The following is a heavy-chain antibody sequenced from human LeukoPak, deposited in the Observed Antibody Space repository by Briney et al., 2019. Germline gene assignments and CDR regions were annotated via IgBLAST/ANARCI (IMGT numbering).Heavy chain of an antibody. CDR1: GFSFSAYA. Sequence: GGSLRLSCAASGFSFSAYAMNWVRQAPGKGLEWVAIISYDGNNKYYADSVKGRFTISRDNSKNTLYLQMDSQRTEDTAVYYCARSTVATCCGGEDYWGQGTLVTVSS. V-gene: IGHV3-30-3*01. CDR2: ISYDGNNK. J-gene: IGHJ4*02. CDR3: ARSTVATCCGGEDY. D-gene: IGHD2-21*01.